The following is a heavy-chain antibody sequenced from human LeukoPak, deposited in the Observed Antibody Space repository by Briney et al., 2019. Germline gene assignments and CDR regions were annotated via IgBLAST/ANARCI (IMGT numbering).Heavy chain of an antibody. Sequence: PLETLSLTCTVSGASVSSGSHYWSWIRQPPGKGLEWIGYFCCSGSTNYNPSLKSRVTISVDTSKNQFSLKVSSVTAADTAVYYCARAVAAVSLDYWGQGTLVTVSS. CDR2: FCCSGST. D-gene: IGHD4-23*01. V-gene: IGHV4-61*01. CDR3: ARAVAAVSLDY. J-gene: IGHJ4*02. CDR1: GASVSSGSHY.